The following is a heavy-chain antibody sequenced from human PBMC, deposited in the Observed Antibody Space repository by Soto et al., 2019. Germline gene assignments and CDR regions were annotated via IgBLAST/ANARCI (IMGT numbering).Heavy chain of an antibody. J-gene: IGHJ3*02. Sequence: GESLKISCKGSGYSFTSYWIGWVRQMPGKGLEWMGIIYPGDSDTRYSPSFQGQVTISADKSISTAYLQWSSLKASDTAMYYCASPYDYVWGSYREDAFDIWGQGTMVTVSS. V-gene: IGHV5-51*01. CDR2: IYPGDSDT. CDR3: ASPYDYVWGSYREDAFDI. D-gene: IGHD3-16*02. CDR1: GYSFTSYW.